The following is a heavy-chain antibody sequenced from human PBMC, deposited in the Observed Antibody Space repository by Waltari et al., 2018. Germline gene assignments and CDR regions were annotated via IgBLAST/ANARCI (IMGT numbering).Heavy chain of an antibody. V-gene: IGHV5-51*01. D-gene: IGHD5-18*01. CDR2: IYPGDSNT. J-gene: IGHJ4*02. CDR1: GYSFAKYW. Sequence: EVQLEQSGAEVKKPGESLKISCNGSGYSFAKYWIGWVGQMPGKGLEWMGVIYPGDSNTKYSLSFQGQVTISADTSISTAYLQWSSLKASDTAIYFCARQNIHSYGYGYFDFWGQGTLVTVSS. CDR3: ARQNIHSYGYGYFDF.